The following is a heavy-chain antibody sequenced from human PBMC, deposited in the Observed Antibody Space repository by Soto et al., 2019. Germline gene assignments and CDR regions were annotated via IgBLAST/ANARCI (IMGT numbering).Heavy chain of an antibody. V-gene: IGHV3-15*01. J-gene: IGHJ4*02. CDR3: TTDHSAYYYDSSGYYSDY. CDR2: IKSKTDGGTT. CDR1: GFTFSNAW. Sequence: GGSLRLSCAASGFTFSNAWMSWVRQAPGKGLEWVGRIKSKTDGGTTDYAAPVKGRFTISRDDSKNTLYLQMNSLKTEDTAVYYCTTDHSAYYYDSSGYYSDYWGQGTLVTVS. D-gene: IGHD3-22*01.